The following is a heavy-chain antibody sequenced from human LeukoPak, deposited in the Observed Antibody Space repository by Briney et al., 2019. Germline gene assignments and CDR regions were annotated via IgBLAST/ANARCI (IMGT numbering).Heavy chain of an antibody. D-gene: IGHD4-17*01. CDR3: AKDLYGDYYFDY. Sequence: PGGSLRLSCAASGFTFSSYAMSWVRQAPGKGLEWVSAISGSGGSTYYADSVKGRFTISRDNSKNTLYLQMNSLRAEDPAVYYCAKDLYGDYYFDYWGQGTLVTVSS. CDR2: ISGSGGST. CDR1: GFTFSSYA. J-gene: IGHJ4*02. V-gene: IGHV3-23*01.